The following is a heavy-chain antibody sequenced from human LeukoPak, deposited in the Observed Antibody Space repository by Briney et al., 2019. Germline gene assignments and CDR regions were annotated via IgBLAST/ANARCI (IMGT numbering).Heavy chain of an antibody. CDR2: IFYSGSA. CDR1: GGSLSGYF. J-gene: IGHJ2*01. D-gene: IGHD5-24*01. V-gene: IGHV4-59*08. Sequence: SETLSLTCTVSGGSLSGYFWSWIRQPPGKGLEWIGYIFYSGSAHYNPSLKTRVTISVDTSKSQFSLNLRSVTAADTAVYYCARHTLRDGYSIDWYFDLWGQGTLVTVSS. CDR3: ARHTLRDGYSIDWYFDL.